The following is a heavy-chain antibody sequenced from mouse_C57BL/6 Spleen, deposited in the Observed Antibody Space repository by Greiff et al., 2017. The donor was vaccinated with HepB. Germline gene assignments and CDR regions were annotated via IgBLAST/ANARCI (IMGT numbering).Heavy chain of an antibody. D-gene: IGHD2-3*01. J-gene: IGHJ2*01. V-gene: IGHV1-81*01. CDR3: ARGGLLLGYYFDY. Sequence: QVHVKQSGAELARPGASVKLSCKASGYTFTSYGISWVKQRTGQGLEWIGEIYPRSGNTYYNEKFKGKATLTADKSSSTAYMELRSLTSEDSAVYFCARGGLLLGYYFDYWGQGTTLTVSS. CDR2: IYPRSGNT. CDR1: GYTFTSYG.